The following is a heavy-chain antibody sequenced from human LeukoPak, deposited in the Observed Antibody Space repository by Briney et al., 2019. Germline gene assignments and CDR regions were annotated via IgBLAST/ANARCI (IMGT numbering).Heavy chain of an antibody. J-gene: IGHJ3*02. CDR1: GFSFSTYG. CDR3: ARGGSMVRGANAFDI. V-gene: IGHV3-30*02. D-gene: IGHD1-26*01. Sequence: PGGSLRLSCAASGFSFSTYGFHWVRQAPGKGLEWVTFIRFDGGKKNYADSVKGRFSMSRDDSENTVYVQMNNLRVDDTALYYCARGGSMVRGANAFDIWGHGTMVTVSS. CDR2: IRFDGGKK.